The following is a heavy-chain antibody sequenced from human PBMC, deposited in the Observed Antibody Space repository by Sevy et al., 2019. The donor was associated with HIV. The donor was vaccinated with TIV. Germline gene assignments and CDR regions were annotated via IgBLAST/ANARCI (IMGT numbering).Heavy chain of an antibody. CDR1: GFTFSSYG. CDR3: AKDGYDSSGYSGDYYYYGMDV. Sequence: GGSLRLSCAASGFTFSSYGMHWVRQAPGKGLEWVEFIRYDGSNKYYADSVKGRFTISRDNSKNTLYLQMNSLRAEDTAVYYCAKDGYDSSGYSGDYYYYGMDVWGQGTTVTVSS. CDR2: IRYDGSNK. J-gene: IGHJ6*02. V-gene: IGHV3-30*02. D-gene: IGHD3-22*01.